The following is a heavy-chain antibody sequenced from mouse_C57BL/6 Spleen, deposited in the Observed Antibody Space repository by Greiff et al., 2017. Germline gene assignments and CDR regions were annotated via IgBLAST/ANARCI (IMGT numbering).Heavy chain of an antibody. V-gene: IGHV5-6*01. J-gene: IGHJ4*01. D-gene: IGHD3-2*02. CDR2: ISSGGSYT. CDR1: GFTFSSYG. Sequence: DVQLVESGGDLVKPGGSLKLSCAASGFTFSSYGLSWVRQTPDKSLEWVATISSGGSYTYYPDSVKGRFTIYRDNAENTLYLQMRSLKSEDTAMYYCAKEAGRQLRLGDAMDYWGQGTSVTVSS. CDR3: AKEAGRQLRLGDAMDY.